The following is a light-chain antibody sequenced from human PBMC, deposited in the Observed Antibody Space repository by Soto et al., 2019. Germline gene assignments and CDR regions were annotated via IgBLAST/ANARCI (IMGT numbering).Light chain of an antibody. J-gene: IGKJ4*01. V-gene: IGKV3-20*01. CDR2: VAS. Sequence: EIVLTQSPGTLSLSPGERATLSCMASQSVSSTYLSWYQPKPGQAPSLLIYVASRRATGFPYRFCCSGSGTDFTLTISLLAPEDFSGYYCQQYDRSPTTCGGGTKVEIK. CDR1: QSVSSTY. CDR3: QQYDRSPTT.